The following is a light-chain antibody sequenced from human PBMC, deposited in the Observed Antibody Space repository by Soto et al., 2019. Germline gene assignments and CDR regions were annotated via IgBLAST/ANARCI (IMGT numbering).Light chain of an antibody. CDR2: EVN. Sequence: QSVLTQPASVSGSPGQSITISCPGTNSDVGTYTLVSWYQQHPGKAPKIMIYEVNKRPSGVSNRFSGSKSGNTASLTISGLQAEDEADYYCCTYAGTSYVFGTGTKVTVL. J-gene: IGLJ1*01. CDR1: NSDVGTYTL. CDR3: CTYAGTSYV. V-gene: IGLV2-23*02.